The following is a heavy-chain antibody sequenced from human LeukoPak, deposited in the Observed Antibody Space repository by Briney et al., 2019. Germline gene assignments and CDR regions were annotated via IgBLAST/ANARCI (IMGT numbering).Heavy chain of an antibody. D-gene: IGHD3-22*01. Sequence: AGGSLRLSCAASGFTFEDYAMHWVRQAPGKGLEWVSGITWNSGSIGYADSVKGRFTISRNNAKSFLYLEMNSLRVDDTALYYCAKDLASSGDHYFDFWGQGTLVTVSS. CDR3: AKDLASSGDHYFDF. CDR2: ITWNSGSI. J-gene: IGHJ4*02. V-gene: IGHV3-9*01. CDR1: GFTFEDYA.